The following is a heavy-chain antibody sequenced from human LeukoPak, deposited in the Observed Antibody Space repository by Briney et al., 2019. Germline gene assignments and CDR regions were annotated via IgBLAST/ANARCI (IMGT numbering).Heavy chain of an antibody. CDR2: IIPIFGTA. CDR1: GGTFSSYA. V-gene: IGHV1-69*06. D-gene: IGHD5-18*01. J-gene: IGHJ4*02. Sequence: SVKVSCKASGGTFSSYAISWVRQAPGQALEWMGGIIPIFGTANYAQKFQGRVTITADKSTSTAYMELSSLRSEDTAVYYCARVVDTAMVHYFDYWGQGTLVTVSS. CDR3: ARVVDTAMVHYFDY.